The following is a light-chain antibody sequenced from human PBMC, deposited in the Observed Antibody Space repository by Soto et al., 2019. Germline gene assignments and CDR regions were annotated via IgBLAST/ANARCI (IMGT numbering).Light chain of an antibody. J-gene: IGLJ1*01. Sequence: QSALTQPASVSGSPGQSITISCTGTSSDVGSYNLVSWYQQLPGKAPKVIICEVNKRPSGVSYRFSGSKSGNTASLTISGLQTEDEDDYYCCSYAGTVAYVFGTGTKLTVL. CDR2: EVN. CDR3: CSYAGTVAYV. CDR1: SSDVGSYNL. V-gene: IGLV2-23*02.